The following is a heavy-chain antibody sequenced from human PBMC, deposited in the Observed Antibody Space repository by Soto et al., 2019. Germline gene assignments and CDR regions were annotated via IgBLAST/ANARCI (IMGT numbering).Heavy chain of an antibody. CDR1: GSSISSSGYY. CDR3: ARLPSRQWVDS. J-gene: IGHJ5*01. CDR2: LYYNVGT. V-gene: IGHV4-39*01. Sequence: WETLSLTCTVSGSSISSSGYYWGWIRQPPGRGLEWIGSLYYNVGTYYNPSLKSRVTISADTSANQFSLMVNSVTAADTANYYCARLPSRQWVDSWGQRTLVTVSS.